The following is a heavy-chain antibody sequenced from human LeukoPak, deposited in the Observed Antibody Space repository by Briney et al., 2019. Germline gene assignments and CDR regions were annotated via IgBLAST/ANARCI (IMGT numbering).Heavy chain of an antibody. CDR2: ISSSGSTI. J-gene: IGHJ4*02. Sequence: GGSLRLSCAASGFTFSSYAMSWVRQAPGKGLEWVSYISSSGSTIYYADSVKGRFTISRDNAKNSLYLQMNSLRAEDTAVYYCARALKSYDSSGYYYGSWGQGTLVTVSS. CDR1: GFTFSSYA. V-gene: IGHV3-48*01. CDR3: ARALKSYDSSGYYYGS. D-gene: IGHD3-22*01.